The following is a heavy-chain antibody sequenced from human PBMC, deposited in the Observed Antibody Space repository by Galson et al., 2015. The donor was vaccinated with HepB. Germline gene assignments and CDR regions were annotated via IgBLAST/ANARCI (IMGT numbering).Heavy chain of an antibody. V-gene: IGHV5-51*01. CDR1: GYSFTSYW. D-gene: IGHD3-22*01. CDR3: ARHTTHYDSIFLEDSNDAFDI. J-gene: IGHJ3*02. Sequence: QSGAEVKKPGESLKISCKGSGYSFTSYWIGWVRQMPGKGLEWMGIIYPGDSDTRYSPSFQGQVTISADKSISTAYLQWSSLKASDTAMYYCARHTTHYDSIFLEDSNDAFDIWGQGTMVTVSS. CDR2: IYPGDSDT.